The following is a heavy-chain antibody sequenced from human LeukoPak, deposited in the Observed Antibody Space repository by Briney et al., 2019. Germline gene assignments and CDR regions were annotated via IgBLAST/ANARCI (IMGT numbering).Heavy chain of an antibody. CDR3: ARAPTGTGGWNWFDP. V-gene: IGHV4-4*07. Sequence: SETLSLTCTVSGGSISSYYWSWIRQPAGKGLELIGRIYPSRSTNYNPSLKSRVTMSVDTSKNQFSLKLSSVTAADTAVYYCARAPTGTGGWNWFDPWGQGTLVTVSS. J-gene: IGHJ5*02. CDR1: GGSISSYY. D-gene: IGHD1-1*01. CDR2: IYPSRST.